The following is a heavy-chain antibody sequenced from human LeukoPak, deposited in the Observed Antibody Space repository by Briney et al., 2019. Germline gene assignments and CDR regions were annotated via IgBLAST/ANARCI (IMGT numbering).Heavy chain of an antibody. V-gene: IGHV3-30*01. D-gene: IGHD3-10*01. CDR3: ARDAFFPYYYGSGSYYSYFDY. CDR2: ISYDGSNK. CDR1: GFTFSSYA. J-gene: IGHJ4*02. Sequence: PGGSLRLSCAASGFTFSSYAMSWVRQAPGKGLEWVAVISYDGSNKYYADSVKGRFTISRDNSKNTLYLQMNSLRAEDTAVYYCARDAFFPYYYGSGSYYSYFDYWGQGTLVTVSS.